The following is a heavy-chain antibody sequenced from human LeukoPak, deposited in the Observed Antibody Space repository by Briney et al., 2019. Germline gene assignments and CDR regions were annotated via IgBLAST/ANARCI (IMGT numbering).Heavy chain of an antibody. V-gene: IGHV4-39*07. CDR1: GGSISSTNYY. Sequence: SETLSLTCTVSGGSISSTNYYWGWIRQPPGKGLEWIGSIYYSGSAYYAPSLESRVTISVDTSKNQFSLKLSSVTAADTAVYYCARRASASGFDYWGQGTLVTVSS. D-gene: IGHD3-10*01. CDR3: ARRASASGFDY. J-gene: IGHJ4*02. CDR2: IYYSGSA.